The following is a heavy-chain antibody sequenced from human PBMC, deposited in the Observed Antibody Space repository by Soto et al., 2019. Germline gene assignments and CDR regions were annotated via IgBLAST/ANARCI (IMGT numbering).Heavy chain of an antibody. V-gene: IGHV3-30-3*01. D-gene: IGHD6-19*01. J-gene: IGHJ6*02. Sequence: QVPLVESGGGVVQPGRSLRLSCAASGFTFSSYAMHWVRQAPGKGLEWVALISYDGSNKYYADSVKGRFTISRDNSKNTLYLQMNSLRAEDTAVYYCARDRGSGWPYYYGMDVWGQGTTVTVSS. CDR3: ARDRGSGWPYYYGMDV. CDR2: ISYDGSNK. CDR1: GFTFSSYA.